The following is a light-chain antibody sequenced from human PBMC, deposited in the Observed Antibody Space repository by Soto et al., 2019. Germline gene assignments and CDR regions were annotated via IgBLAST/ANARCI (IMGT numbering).Light chain of an antibody. CDR3: QQRSNWPWT. V-gene: IGKV3-11*01. J-gene: IGKJ1*01. CDR2: DAY. Sequence: EIVLTQSPATLSLSPGERATLSCRASQSVSSYLAWYQQKPGQAPRLLIYDAYNRATDIPARFSGSGSGTDVTLTISSLESEDFAIYYCQQRSNWPWTFGHGTKVEI. CDR1: QSVSSY.